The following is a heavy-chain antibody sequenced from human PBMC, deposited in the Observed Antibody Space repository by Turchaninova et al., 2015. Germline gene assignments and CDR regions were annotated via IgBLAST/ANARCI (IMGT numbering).Heavy chain of an antibody. Sequence: PGQSLRLSCTASGFTFGDYAMSWVRQAPGKGLEWVGFIRSKAYGGTTEYAASVKGRFTISRDDSKSIAYLQMNSLKTEDTAVYYCTRGYDYSLTLYYYYYYMDVWGKGTTVTVSS. CDR2: IRSKAYGGTT. D-gene: IGHD4-11*01. J-gene: IGHJ6*03. CDR3: TRGYDYSLTLYYYYYYMDV. CDR1: GFTFGDYA. V-gene: IGHV3-49*04.